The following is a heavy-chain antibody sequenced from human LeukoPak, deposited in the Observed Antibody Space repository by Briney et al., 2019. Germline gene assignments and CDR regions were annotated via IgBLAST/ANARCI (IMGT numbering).Heavy chain of an antibody. CDR3: ARIPYCSGGSCYRYFDY. V-gene: IGHV1-8*03. J-gene: IGHJ4*02. CDR2: MNPNSGNT. D-gene: IGHD2-15*01. CDR1: GYTFTSYD. Sequence: ASVKVSCKASGYTFTSYDINWVRQATGQGLEWMGWMNPNSGNTGYAQKFQGRVTITRNTSISTAYMELSSLRSEDTAMYYCARIPYCSGGSCYRYFDYWGQGTLVTVSS.